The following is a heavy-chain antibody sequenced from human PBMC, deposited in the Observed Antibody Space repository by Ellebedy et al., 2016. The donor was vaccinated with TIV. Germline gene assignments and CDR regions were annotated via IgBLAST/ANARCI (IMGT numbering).Heavy chain of an antibody. CDR1: GFTFSLYS. CDR3: ARLLRPR. D-gene: IGHD5/OR15-5a*01. CDR2: ISLDDRNK. V-gene: IGHV3-30*12. Sequence: GESLKISXVGSGFTFSLYSFNWVRQAPGKGLEWVAGISLDDRNKNYADSVKSRFTISRDNAKNTLYLQMNSLRAEDTAVYYCARLLRPRWGQGTLVTVSS. J-gene: IGHJ4*02.